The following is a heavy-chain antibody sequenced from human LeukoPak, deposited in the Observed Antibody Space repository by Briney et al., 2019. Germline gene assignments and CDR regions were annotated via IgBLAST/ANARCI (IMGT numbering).Heavy chain of an antibody. D-gene: IGHD3-9*01. CDR1: GFTFSNFA. Sequence: GGSLRLSCAASGFTFSNFAMTWVRQAPGKGLEWVAAISGSGVLTFYADSVRGRFTISRDISKNTLYLQMNSLRAEDTAVYYCAKRFLPGGCYFDYWGQGTLVTVSS. V-gene: IGHV3-23*01. CDR3: AKRFLPGGCYFDY. J-gene: IGHJ4*02. CDR2: ISGSGVLT.